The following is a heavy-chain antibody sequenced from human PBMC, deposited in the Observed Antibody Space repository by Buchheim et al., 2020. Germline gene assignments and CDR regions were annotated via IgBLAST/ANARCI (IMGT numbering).Heavy chain of an antibody. J-gene: IGHJ6*02. D-gene: IGHD4-17*01. Sequence: EVQLVGSGGGLVQPGGSLRLSCAASGFIFSSNWMHWVRQAPGKGLVWVSRINSDGSSVFYADSVKGRFTISRDNAKNTLYLQMNSLRAEDTAVYYCARGGDDYGDYYGLDVWGQGTT. CDR3: ARGGDDYGDYYGLDV. CDR1: GFIFSSNW. CDR2: INSDGSSV. V-gene: IGHV3-74*01.